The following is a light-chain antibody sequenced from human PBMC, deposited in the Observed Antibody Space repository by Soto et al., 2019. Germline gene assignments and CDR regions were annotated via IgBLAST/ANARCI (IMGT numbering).Light chain of an antibody. CDR3: EQYGSTPLT. Sequence: EIVLTQSPGTLSLSPGERATLSCRASQSVANNYLAWYQQQPGQAPRFLIYDASSRATGIPDRFSGSGSGTDFPLTISRLEPEDFAVYYCEQYGSTPLTFVGGTKVEIK. J-gene: IGKJ4*01. CDR2: DAS. V-gene: IGKV3-20*01. CDR1: QSVANNY.